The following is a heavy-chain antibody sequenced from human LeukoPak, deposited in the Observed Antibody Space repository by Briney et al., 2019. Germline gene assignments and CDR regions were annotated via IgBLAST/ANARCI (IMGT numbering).Heavy chain of an antibody. CDR3: ARDDLWAFDI. V-gene: IGHV3-48*03. D-gene: IGHD3-10*01. J-gene: IGHJ3*02. Sequence: GGSLRLSCAASGFTFSSYEMNWVRQAPGKGLEWVSYISSSGSTTYYADSVKGRFTISRDNAKNSLYLQMNSLRAEDTAVYYCARDDLWAFDIWGQGTMVTVSS. CDR1: GFTFSSYE. CDR2: ISSSGSTT.